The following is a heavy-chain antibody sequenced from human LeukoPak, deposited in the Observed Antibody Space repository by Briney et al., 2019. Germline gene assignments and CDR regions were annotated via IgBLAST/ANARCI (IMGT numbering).Heavy chain of an antibody. J-gene: IGHJ4*02. D-gene: IGHD5-18*01. V-gene: IGHV4-59*08. Sequence: PSETLSLTCTVSGGSISSYYWSWIRQPPGKGLEWIGYIYYSGSTNYNPSLKSRVTISVDPSKNQFSLKLSSVTAADTAVYYCARRGYSYGLDYWGQGTLVTVSS. CDR1: GGSISSYY. CDR3: ARRGYSYGLDY. CDR2: IYYSGST.